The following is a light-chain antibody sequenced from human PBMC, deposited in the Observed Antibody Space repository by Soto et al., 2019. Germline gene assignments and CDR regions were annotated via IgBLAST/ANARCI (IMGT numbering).Light chain of an antibody. J-gene: IGKJ1*01. CDR1: QSVSTY. CDR2: DAS. V-gene: IGKV3-11*01. CDR3: QQRSNWPPTWT. Sequence: EIVLTQSPATLSLSPGQRATLSCRASQSVSTYLAWYQQKPGQAPRLLIYDASTRATGIPARFSGSGSGTDFTLTISSLEPEDFAVYYCQQRSNWPPTWTFGQGTKAEIK.